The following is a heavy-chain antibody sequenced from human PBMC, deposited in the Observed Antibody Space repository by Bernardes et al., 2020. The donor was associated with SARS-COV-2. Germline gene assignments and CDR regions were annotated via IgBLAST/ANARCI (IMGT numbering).Heavy chain of an antibody. Sequence: ASVKVSCKASGYTFTSHGISWVRQAPGQGLEWMGWISAYNGNTNYAQKLQGRVTMTTDTSTSTAYMELRSLRSDDTAVYYCARDPDYYGSGSYFPPGEDYWGQGTLVTVSS. V-gene: IGHV1-18*04. CDR2: ISAYNGNT. CDR1: GYTFTSHG. J-gene: IGHJ4*02. CDR3: ARDPDYYGSGSYFPPGEDY. D-gene: IGHD3-10*01.